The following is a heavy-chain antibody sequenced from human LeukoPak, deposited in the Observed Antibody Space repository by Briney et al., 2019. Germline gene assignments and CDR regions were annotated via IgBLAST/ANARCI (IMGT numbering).Heavy chain of an antibody. CDR2: IYTSGST. D-gene: IGHD3-10*01. J-gene: IGHJ5*02. Sequence: SETLSLTCTVSGGSISSYYWSWIRQPAGKGLEWIGRIYTSGSTNYNPSLKSRVTMSVDTSKNQFSLKLSSVTAADTALYYCARESNYHGSGTGWFDPWGQGTLVTVSS. V-gene: IGHV4-4*07. CDR1: GGSISSYY. CDR3: ARESNYHGSGTGWFDP.